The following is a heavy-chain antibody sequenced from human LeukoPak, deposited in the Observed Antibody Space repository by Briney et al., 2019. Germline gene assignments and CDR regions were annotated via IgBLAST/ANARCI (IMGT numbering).Heavy chain of an antibody. CDR2: INPNSGGT. J-gene: IGHJ4*02. CDR1: GYTFTGYY. CDR3: AFTYGSGSYGYYY. D-gene: IGHD3-10*01. V-gene: IGHV1-2*02. Sequence: GASVKVSCKASGYTFTGYYMHWVRQAPGQGLEWMGWINPNSGGTNYAQKFQGRVTMTRDTSISTAYMELSRLRSDDTAVYYCAFTYGSGSYGYYYWGQGTLVIVTS.